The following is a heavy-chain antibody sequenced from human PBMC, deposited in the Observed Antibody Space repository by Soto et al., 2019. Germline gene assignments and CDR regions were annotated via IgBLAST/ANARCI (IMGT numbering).Heavy chain of an antibody. CDR1: WFTLCCYW. CDR3: YYYGMDV. V-gene: IGHV3-7*01. J-gene: IGHJ6*02. Sequence: SGGGPGLSFVAPWFTLCCYWVSWVRQAPGKGLEWVANIKQDGSEKYYVDSVKGRFTISRDNAKNSLYLQMNSLRAEDTAVWTYYYYGMDVWGQGTTVTVSS. CDR2: IKQDGSEK.